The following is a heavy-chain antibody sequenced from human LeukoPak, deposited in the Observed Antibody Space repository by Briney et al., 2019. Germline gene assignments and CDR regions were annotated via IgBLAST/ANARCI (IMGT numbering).Heavy chain of an antibody. CDR3: ARWIVGVPAAISAFDY. CDR1: GYAFTSYD. D-gene: IGHD2-2*01. V-gene: IGHV1-18*01. CDR2: ISVYNDNT. Sequence: ASVKVSCKASGYAFTSYDISWVRQAPGQGLEWMGWISVYNDNTNYAQKLQGRVTMTTDTSTTTAYMELRSLRSDDTAVYYCARWIVGVPAAISAFDYGGQGTLVTVSS. J-gene: IGHJ4*02.